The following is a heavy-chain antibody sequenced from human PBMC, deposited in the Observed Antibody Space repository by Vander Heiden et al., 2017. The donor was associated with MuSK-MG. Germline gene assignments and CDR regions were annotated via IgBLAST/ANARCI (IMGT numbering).Heavy chain of an antibody. CDR2: INPSGSDT. Sequence: QVQLVQSGAEVKKPGASVKVSCKASGNTFSNCYVHWVRQAPGQGLEWMGTINPSGSDTSYTQKFQGRLTMTRDTSTSIVYMELSSLRSEDTAVYHCAREPASTGKFDYWGQGTLVTVSS. CDR3: AREPASTGKFDY. J-gene: IGHJ4*02. V-gene: IGHV1-46*01. CDR1: GNTFSNCY. D-gene: IGHD1-1*01.